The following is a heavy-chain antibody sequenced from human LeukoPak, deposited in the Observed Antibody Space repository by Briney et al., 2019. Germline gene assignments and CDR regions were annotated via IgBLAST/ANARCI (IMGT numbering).Heavy chain of an antibody. CDR3: AILTGYSSNVRSGGY. J-gene: IGHJ4*02. D-gene: IGHD6-13*01. CDR2: ISSSSSYI. Sequence: PGGSLRLSCAASGFTFSSYSMNWVRQAPGKGLEWVSSISSSSSYIYYADSVKGRFTISRDNAKNSLYLQMNSLRAEDTAVYYCAILTGYSSNVRSGGYWGQGTLVTVSS. V-gene: IGHV3-21*01. CDR1: GFTFSSYS.